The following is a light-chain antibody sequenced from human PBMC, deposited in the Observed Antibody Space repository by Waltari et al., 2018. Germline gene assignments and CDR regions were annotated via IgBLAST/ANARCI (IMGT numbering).Light chain of an antibody. CDR3: YQHSSGYS. CDR2: SAS. V-gene: IGKV3-11*01. CDR1: QSVSSY. Sequence: VILTQSPATLSLSPGERATLSCRASQSVSSYLAWYQQKPGQAPRLLIHSASSRATGIPDRFSGSGSGTEFTLTISSLEPKDVGVYHCYQHSSGYSFGQGTKVEIK. J-gene: IGKJ2*03.